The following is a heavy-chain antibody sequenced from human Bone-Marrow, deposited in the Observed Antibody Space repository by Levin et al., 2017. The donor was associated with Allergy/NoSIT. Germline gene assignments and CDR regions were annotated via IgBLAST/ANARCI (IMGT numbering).Heavy chain of an antibody. CDR1: GGSISSGGNY. CDR3: TREDGATIDY. D-gene: IGHD1-26*01. Sequence: SETLSLTCTVSGGSISSGGNYWSWIRQQPGTGLEWIGYIYHSGNTYYNPSLKSRVMISVDTSKNQFSLKVSSVTAADTAVYYCTREDGATIDYWGQGILVTVSS. CDR2: IYHSGNT. V-gene: IGHV4-31*03. J-gene: IGHJ4*02.